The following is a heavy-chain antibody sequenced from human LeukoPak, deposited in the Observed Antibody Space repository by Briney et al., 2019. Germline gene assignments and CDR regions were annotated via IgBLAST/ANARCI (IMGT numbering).Heavy chain of an antibody. D-gene: IGHD3-16*01. V-gene: IGHV3-23*01. J-gene: IGHJ4*02. CDR1: GFAFNKYG. Sequence: GGSLRLSCAASGFAFNKYGMSWVRQAPGKGLEWVSLISVSGGTTYSADSVKGRFTISRDNSKNTLYLQMNSLRAEDTAVYYCAKVGSGGGWYFDYWGQGTLVTVSS. CDR3: AKVGSGGGWYFDY. CDR2: ISVSGGTT.